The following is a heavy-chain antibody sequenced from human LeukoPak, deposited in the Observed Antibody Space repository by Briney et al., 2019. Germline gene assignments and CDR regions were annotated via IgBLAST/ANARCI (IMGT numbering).Heavy chain of an antibody. CDR1: GGSISSDNW. D-gene: IGHD6-13*01. CDR2: IYHSGST. CDR3: ARGRDIGYSSSWYLKKNWYFDL. J-gene: IGHJ2*01. Sequence: SETLSLTCAVSGGSISSDNWWSWVRQPPGKGLEWIGEIYHSGSTNYNPSLKSRVTISVDTSKNQFSLKLSSVTAADTAVYYCARGRDIGYSSSWYLKKNWYFDLWGRGTLVTVSS. V-gene: IGHV4-4*02.